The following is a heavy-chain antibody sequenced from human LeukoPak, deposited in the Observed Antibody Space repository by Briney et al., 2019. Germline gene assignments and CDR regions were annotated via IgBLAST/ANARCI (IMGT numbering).Heavy chain of an antibody. J-gene: IGHJ4*02. V-gene: IGHV4-59*01. Sequence: SETLSLTCTVSGGSISSYYWSWIRQPPGKGLEWIGYIYYSGSTNYKPSLKSRVTISVETSKNQFSLKLRSVTAADTAVYYCARVTGYMIEDYFDYWGQGTLVTVSS. CDR1: GGSISSYY. CDR3: ARVTGYMIEDYFDY. CDR2: IYYSGST. D-gene: IGHD3-22*01.